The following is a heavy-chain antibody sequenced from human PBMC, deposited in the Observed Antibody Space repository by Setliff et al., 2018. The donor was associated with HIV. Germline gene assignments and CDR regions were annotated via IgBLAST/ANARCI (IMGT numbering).Heavy chain of an antibody. CDR3: ARGGGYDRSGYYPFDY. CDR1: GASISSYY. Sequence: SETLSLTCTVSGASISSYYWSWIRQPPGKGLEWIGYIYYSGSTNYNPSLKSRVIISVDTSKNQFSLKLSSVTAADTAVYYCARGGGYDRSGYYPFDYWGQGTPVTVS. J-gene: IGHJ4*02. V-gene: IGHV4-59*12. D-gene: IGHD3-22*01. CDR2: IYYSGST.